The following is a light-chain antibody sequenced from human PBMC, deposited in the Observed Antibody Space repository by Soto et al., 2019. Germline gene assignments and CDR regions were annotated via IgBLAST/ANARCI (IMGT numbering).Light chain of an antibody. J-gene: IGKJ4*01. V-gene: IGKV3-20*01. CDR2: DAS. CDR1: QSVGRDY. CDR3: HQYATSPLN. Sequence: EIVLTQSPGTLSLSPGEGATLSCRASQSVGRDYLAWNQQKPGQAPRLVIYDASTRATDIPDRFSGSGSGTDFTLTISRLEPEDFAVYFCHQYATSPLNFGGGTTVEIK.